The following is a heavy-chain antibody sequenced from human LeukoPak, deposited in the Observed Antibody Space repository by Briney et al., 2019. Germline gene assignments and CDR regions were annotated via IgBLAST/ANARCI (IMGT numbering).Heavy chain of an antibody. CDR1: GGTFSSYA. D-gene: IGHD6-19*01. V-gene: IGHV1-69*13. J-gene: IGHJ6*03. CDR3: ARRAVGNSYYYSMDV. Sequence: SVKVSCKASGGTFSSYAISWVRQAPGQGLEWMGGIIPIFGTANYAQKFQGRVTITADESTSTAYMELSSLRSEDTAVYYCARRAVGNSYYYSMDVWGKGTTVTVSS. CDR2: IIPIFGTA.